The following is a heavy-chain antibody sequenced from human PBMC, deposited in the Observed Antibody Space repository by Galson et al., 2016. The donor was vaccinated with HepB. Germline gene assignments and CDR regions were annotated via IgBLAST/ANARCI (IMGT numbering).Heavy chain of an antibody. V-gene: IGHV4-59*11. CDR1: DESITTHY. J-gene: IGHJ4*02. CDR2: VHSSGNS. CDR3: SRGTRFVYKCSFDS. D-gene: IGHD3-10*01. Sequence: SETLSLTCDVSDESITTHYWSWIRQSPGEGLEWLGYVHSSGNSKYNHSLTSRVTMSLDTSGSRFSLMLRSVTAADTAVYFCSRGTRFVYKCSFDSWGQGALVTVSS.